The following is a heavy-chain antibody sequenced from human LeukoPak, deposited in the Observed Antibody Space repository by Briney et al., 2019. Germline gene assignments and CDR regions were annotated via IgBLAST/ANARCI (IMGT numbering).Heavy chain of an antibody. J-gene: IGHJ4*02. V-gene: IGHV3-30*02. CDR2: IRYDGSIK. D-gene: IGHD5-12*01. Sequence: PGGSLRLSCAAPGFTFSSYGMHWVRQAPGKGLEWVAFIRYDGSIKYYADSAKGRFTISRDNSKNTLYLQMNSLRAEDTAVYYCATIRGYSGYDHNSPFDYWGQGTLVTVSS. CDR1: GFTFSSYG. CDR3: ATIRGYSGYDHNSPFDY.